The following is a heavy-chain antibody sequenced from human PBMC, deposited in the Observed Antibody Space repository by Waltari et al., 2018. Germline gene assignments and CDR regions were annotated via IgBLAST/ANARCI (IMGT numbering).Heavy chain of an antibody. Sequence: QVQLVQSGAEVKKPGASVKVPCKASGYIFTDYYVHWVRPAPGRGLEWVGRFNPDSGGTNYAQKFQGRVTMTTDTSITTAYMELSRLTSDDTALYYCVRGSGGYSWFDPWGQGTLLTVSS. CDR2: FNPDSGGT. J-gene: IGHJ5*02. CDR1: GYIFTDYY. D-gene: IGHD3-10*01. CDR3: VRGSGGYSWFDP. V-gene: IGHV1-2*06.